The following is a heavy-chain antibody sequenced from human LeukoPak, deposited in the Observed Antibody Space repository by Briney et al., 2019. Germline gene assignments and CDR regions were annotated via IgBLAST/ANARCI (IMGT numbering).Heavy chain of an antibody. CDR1: GFTFSDYY. CDR2: ISTSSSYTNTCT. Sequence: GGSLRLSCAASGFTFSDYYMSWIRQAPGKGLEWVSYISTSSSYTNTCTNYADSVKGRFTISRDNAKNSLFLQMNSLGADDTAVYYCAREMLSRLVDHWGQGTLVSVSS. CDR3: AREMLSRLVDH. J-gene: IGHJ4*02. D-gene: IGHD2-21*01. V-gene: IGHV3-11*05.